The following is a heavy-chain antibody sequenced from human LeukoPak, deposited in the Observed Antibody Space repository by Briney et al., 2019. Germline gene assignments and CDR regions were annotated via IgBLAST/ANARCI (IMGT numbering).Heavy chain of an antibody. CDR3: AKVSSGEHTFWSDFSQDKWFDP. CDR2: IGGGGDKV. CDR1: GFTFKSYA. J-gene: IGHJ5*02. V-gene: IGHV3-23*01. Sequence: GGSLRLSCAASGFTFKSYAMTWVRQAPGKGLEWVSAIGGGGDKVFYADSVRGRFTISRDNSKQTLYLQMNSLGAADTAVYYCAKVSSGEHTFWSDFSQDKWFDPWGLGTLVTVAS. D-gene: IGHD3-3*01.